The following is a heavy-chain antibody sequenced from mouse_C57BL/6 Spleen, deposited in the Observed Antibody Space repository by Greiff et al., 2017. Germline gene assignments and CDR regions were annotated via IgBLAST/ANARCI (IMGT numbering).Heavy chain of an antibody. CDR3: ARAYYYGSSYDYYAMDY. D-gene: IGHD1-1*01. J-gene: IGHJ4*01. Sequence: QVQLKQPGAELVKPGASVKLSCKASGYTFTSYWMHWVKQRPGQGLEWIGMIHPNSGSTNYNEKFKSKATLTVDKSSSTAYMQLSSLTSEDSAVYYCARAYYYGSSYDYYAMDYWGQGTSVTVSS. CDR2: IHPNSGST. V-gene: IGHV1-64*01. CDR1: GYTFTSYW.